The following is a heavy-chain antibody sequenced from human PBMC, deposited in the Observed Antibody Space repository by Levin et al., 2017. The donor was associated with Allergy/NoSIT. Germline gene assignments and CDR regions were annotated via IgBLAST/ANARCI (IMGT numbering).Heavy chain of an antibody. CDR2: ISRGNSYT. V-gene: IGHV3-11*05. CDR3: ARGRVPNDY. J-gene: IGHJ4*02. CDR1: GLIVSDSY. D-gene: IGHD3-10*01. Sequence: SCAASGLIVSDSYMSWIRQAPGKGLEWVSYISRGNSYTNYLDSVKGRFTISRDNAKNSLYLQMNSLRAEDTAIYYCARGRVPNDYWGQGTLVTVSS.